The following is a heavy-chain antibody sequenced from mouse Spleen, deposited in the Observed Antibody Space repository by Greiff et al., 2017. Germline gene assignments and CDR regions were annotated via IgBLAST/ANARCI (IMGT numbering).Heavy chain of an antibody. CDR3: AREEAYDYDGGSWFAY. CDR1: GYTFTDYN. V-gene: IGHV1-18*01. Sequence: VQLQQSGPELVKPGASVKIPCKASGYTFTDYNMDWVKQSHGKSLEWIGDINPNNGGTIYNQKFKGKATLTVDKSSSTAYMELRSLTSEDTAVYYCAREEAYDYDGGSWFAYWGQGTLVTVSA. J-gene: IGHJ3*01. CDR2: INPNNGGT. D-gene: IGHD2-4*01.